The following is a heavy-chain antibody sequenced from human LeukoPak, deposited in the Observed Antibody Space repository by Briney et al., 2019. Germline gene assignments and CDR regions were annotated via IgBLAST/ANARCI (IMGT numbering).Heavy chain of an antibody. CDR1: GGSISSYY. J-gene: IGHJ4*02. D-gene: IGHD3-22*01. V-gene: IGHV4-59*08. CDR3: ARRLLSGDSSAFDY. Sequence: SETLSLTRTVSGGSISSYYWSWIRQPPGKGLEWIGYIYYSGSTNYNPSLKSRVTISVDTSKNQFSPKLSSVTAADTAVYYCARRLLSGDSSAFDYWGQGTLVTVSS. CDR2: IYYSGST.